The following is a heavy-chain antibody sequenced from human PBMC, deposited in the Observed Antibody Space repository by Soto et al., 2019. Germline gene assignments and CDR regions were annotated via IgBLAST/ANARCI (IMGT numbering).Heavy chain of an antibody. CDR2: ISAYNGNT. V-gene: IGHV1-18*04. J-gene: IGHJ6*02. Sequence: SVKVSCKASGYTFTSYGISWVRQAPGQGLEWMGWISAYNGNTNYAQKLQGRVTMTTDTSTSTAYMELRSLRSDDTAVYYCARAVVQAPWYYYGMDVWGQGNTVTVSS. CDR1: GYTFTSYG. D-gene: IGHD2-15*01. CDR3: ARAVVQAPWYYYGMDV.